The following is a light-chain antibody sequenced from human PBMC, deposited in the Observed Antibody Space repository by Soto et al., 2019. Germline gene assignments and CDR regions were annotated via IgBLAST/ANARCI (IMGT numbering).Light chain of an antibody. CDR1: QSISSY. V-gene: IGKV1-39*01. Sequence: DIQMTQSPSSLSASVGDRVTITCRASQSISSYLNWYQQKPGKAPKLLIYAASSLQSGVPSRFSGSGYGTDFTLTISSLQPEDFASYYCRQSYSTPQTFGQGTKVDIK. J-gene: IGKJ1*01. CDR2: AAS. CDR3: RQSYSTPQT.